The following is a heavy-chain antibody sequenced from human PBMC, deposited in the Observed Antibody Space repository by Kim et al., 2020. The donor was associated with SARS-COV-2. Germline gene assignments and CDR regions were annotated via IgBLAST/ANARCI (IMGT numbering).Heavy chain of an antibody. Sequence: SRKSRVTISVDTSRNQCSLKLSSGTAADTAVYYCARLGTYYYDSSDAFDIWGQGTMVTVSS. V-gene: IGHV4-59*08. J-gene: IGHJ3*02. D-gene: IGHD3-22*01. CDR3: ARLGTYYYDSSDAFDI.